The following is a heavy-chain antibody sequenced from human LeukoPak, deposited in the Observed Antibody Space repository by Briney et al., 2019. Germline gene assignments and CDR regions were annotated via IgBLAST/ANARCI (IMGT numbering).Heavy chain of an antibody. V-gene: IGHV3-66*01. CDR3: ARVGSSGWLDY. Sequence: GGSLRLSCAASGFTVSSNYMSWVSQAPGKGLEWVSVIYSGGSTYYADSVKGRFTISRDNSKNTLYLQMNSLRAEDTAVYYCARVGSSGWLDYWGQGTLVTVSS. CDR1: GFTVSSNY. D-gene: IGHD6-19*01. J-gene: IGHJ4*02. CDR2: IYSGGST.